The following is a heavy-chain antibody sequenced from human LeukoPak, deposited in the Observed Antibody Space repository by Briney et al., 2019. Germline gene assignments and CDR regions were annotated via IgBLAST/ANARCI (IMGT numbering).Heavy chain of an antibody. J-gene: IGHJ4*02. CDR2: IIPILGIA. CDR1: GGTFSSYA. CDR3: ARTTYYYDSSPDY. V-gene: IGHV1-69*04. Sequence: SVKVSRKASGGTFSSYAISWVRQAPGQGLEWMGRIIPILGIANYAQKFQGRVTITADKSTSTAYMELSSLRSEDTAVYYCARTTYYYDSSPDYWGQGTLVTVSS. D-gene: IGHD3-22*01.